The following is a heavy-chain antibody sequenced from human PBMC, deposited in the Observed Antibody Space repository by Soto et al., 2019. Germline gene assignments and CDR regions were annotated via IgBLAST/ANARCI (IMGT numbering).Heavy chain of an antibody. CDR3: ARYDYGSGDDYNIDY. CDR1: GDSISSMNW. Sequence: HVQLQESGPGLVKPSGTLSLTCAVSGDSISSMNWWSWVRQPPGKGLEWIGEIHHRGSTNYNPSLMSRVTISVDKSKNQFSLKLTSVTAADTAVYYCARYDYGSGDDYNIDYWGQGTLVTVSS. CDR2: IHHRGST. V-gene: IGHV4-4*02. J-gene: IGHJ4*02. D-gene: IGHD3-10*01.